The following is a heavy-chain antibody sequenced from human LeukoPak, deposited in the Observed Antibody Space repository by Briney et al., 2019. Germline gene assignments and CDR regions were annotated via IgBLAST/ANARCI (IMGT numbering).Heavy chain of an antibody. J-gene: IGHJ4*02. CDR3: ARYVAPIIAVAGSDY. V-gene: IGHV3-21*01. CDR2: IPSTSSYR. CDR1: GLLQRLCD. D-gene: IGHD6-19*01. Sequence: GGSLRLFCSASGLLQRLCDMNWASQAPGKGLEWVSSIPSTSSYRYYADSVKGRFTISRDNVKNLLFLQMNSPRAEDTAVYYCARYVAPIIAVAGSDYWGQGTLVTVSS.